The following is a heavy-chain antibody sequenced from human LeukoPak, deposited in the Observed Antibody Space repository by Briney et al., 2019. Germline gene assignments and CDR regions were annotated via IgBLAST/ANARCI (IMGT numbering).Heavy chain of an antibody. CDR3: AACSGGSCYNWFDP. CDR1: GFTFSNYA. Sequence: GGSLRLSCAASGFTFSNYAMSWVRQAPGKGLEWVSAISGSGGSTYYADSVKGRFTISRDNSKNTLYLQMNSLRAEDTAVYYCAACSGGSCYNWFDPWGQGTLVTVSS. V-gene: IGHV3-23*01. CDR2: ISGSGGST. D-gene: IGHD2-15*01. J-gene: IGHJ5*02.